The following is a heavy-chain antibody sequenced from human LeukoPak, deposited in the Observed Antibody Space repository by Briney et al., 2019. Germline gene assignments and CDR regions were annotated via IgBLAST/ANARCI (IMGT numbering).Heavy chain of an antibody. CDR2: INPSGGST. V-gene: IGHV1-46*01. CDR3: ARDRSIAAAPLQDY. J-gene: IGHJ4*02. Sequence: AASVKVSCKASGYTFTSYYMHWVRQAPGQGLEWMGIINPSGGSTSYAQKFQGRVTMTTDTSTSTAYMELSRLRSDDTAVYYCARDRSIAAAPLQDYWGQGTLVTVSS. CDR1: GYTFTSYY. D-gene: IGHD6-13*01.